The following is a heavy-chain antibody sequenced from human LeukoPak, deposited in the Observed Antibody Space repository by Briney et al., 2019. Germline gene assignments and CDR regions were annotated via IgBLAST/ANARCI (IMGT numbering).Heavy chain of an antibody. Sequence: GGSLRLSCAASGFTFSSYGMHWVRQAPGKGLEWVAVIWYDGSNKYYADSVKGRLTISRDNSKNTLYLQMNSLRAEDTAVYYCARDNYGGNSGSSAFDIWGQGTVVTVSS. V-gene: IGHV3-33*01. J-gene: IGHJ3*02. CDR1: GFTFSSYG. CDR3: ARDNYGGNSGSSAFDI. CDR2: IWYDGSNK. D-gene: IGHD4-23*01.